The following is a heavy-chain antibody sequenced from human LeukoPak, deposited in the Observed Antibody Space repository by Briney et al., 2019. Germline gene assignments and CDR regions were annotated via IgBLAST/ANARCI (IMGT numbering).Heavy chain of an antibody. CDR2: IKQDGSEK. J-gene: IGHJ4*02. Sequence: GGSLRLSCAASGFTFSSYWMTWIRQAPGKGLEWVANIKQDGSEKYYVDSVKGRFTISRDNAKNSLYLQMNSLRAEDTAVYYCARDTGGGYSYYDCWGQGTLVTVSS. D-gene: IGHD5-18*01. CDR1: GFTFSSYW. V-gene: IGHV3-7*01. CDR3: ARDTGGGYSYYDC.